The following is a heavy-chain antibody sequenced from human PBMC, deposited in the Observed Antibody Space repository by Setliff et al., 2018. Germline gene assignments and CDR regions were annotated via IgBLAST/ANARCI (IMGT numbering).Heavy chain of an antibody. J-gene: IGHJ5*02. CDR3: ATMRNYYETGNYYSSRWFDP. V-gene: IGHV4-61*09. D-gene: IGHD3-22*01. CDR2: IDPSGNT. Sequence: SETLSLTCTVSGGSISSGSNYWSWIRQPAGRGLEWIGHIDPSGNTNYHPSLKSRVTISVDTSKNQFSLKLMSVTAADTAVYYCATMRNYYETGNYYSSRWFDPWGQGTLVTVS. CDR1: GGSISSGSNY.